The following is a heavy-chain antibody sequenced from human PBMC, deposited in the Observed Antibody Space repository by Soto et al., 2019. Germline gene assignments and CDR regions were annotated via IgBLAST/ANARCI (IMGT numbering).Heavy chain of an antibody. V-gene: IGHV1-18*01. CDR2: ISAYNGNT. CDR3: ARFRGLWFGDPQPPLAA. CDR1: GYTFTSYG. D-gene: IGHD3-10*01. Sequence: ASVKVSCKASGYTFTSYGISWVRQAPGQGLEWMGWISAYNGNTNYAQKLQGRVTMTTDTSTSTAYMELRSLRSDGTAVYHCARFRGLWFGDPQPPLAAGAQGTQVPVPS. J-gene: IGHJ1*01.